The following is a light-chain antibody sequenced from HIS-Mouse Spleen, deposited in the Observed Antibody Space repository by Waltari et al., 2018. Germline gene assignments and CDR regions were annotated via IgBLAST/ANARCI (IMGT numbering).Light chain of an antibody. CDR2: DAS. CDR3: QQRSN. J-gene: IGKJ3*01. V-gene: IGKV3-11*01. Sequence: EIVLTKSPATLSLSPGERATLSCRASQSVSSYLAWYQQKPGQAPRLLIYDASNRATGIPARFSGSGSGTDFTLTISSLEPEDFAVYYCQQRSNFGPGTKVDIK. CDR1: QSVSSY.